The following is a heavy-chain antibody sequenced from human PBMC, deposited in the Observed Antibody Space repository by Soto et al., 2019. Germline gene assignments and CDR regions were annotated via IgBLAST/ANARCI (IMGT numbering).Heavy chain of an antibody. CDR1: GFTFSSYA. D-gene: IGHD6-13*01. CDR3: ARDLVMGSSSWLYYYYYGMDV. Sequence: GGSLRLSCAASGFTFSSYAMHWVRQAPGKRLEWVAVISYDGSNKYYADSVKGRFTISRDNSKNTLYLQMNSLRAEDTAVYYCARDLVMGSSSWLYYYYYGMDVWGQGTTVTVSS. V-gene: IGHV3-30-3*01. CDR2: ISYDGSNK. J-gene: IGHJ6*02.